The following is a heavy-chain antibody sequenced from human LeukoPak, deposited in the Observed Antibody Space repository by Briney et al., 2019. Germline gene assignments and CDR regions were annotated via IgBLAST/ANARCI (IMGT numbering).Heavy chain of an antibody. CDR1: GGSFSGYY. Sequence: SETLPLTCAVYGGSFSGYYWSWIRQPPGKGLEWIGNIYYSGSTNYNPSLKSRVTISVDTSKNQFSLKLSSVTAADTAVYYCTRGSIAYYYMDVWGKGTTVTISS. D-gene: IGHD3-22*01. CDR3: TRGSIAYYYMDV. CDR2: IYYSGST. J-gene: IGHJ6*03. V-gene: IGHV4-59*01.